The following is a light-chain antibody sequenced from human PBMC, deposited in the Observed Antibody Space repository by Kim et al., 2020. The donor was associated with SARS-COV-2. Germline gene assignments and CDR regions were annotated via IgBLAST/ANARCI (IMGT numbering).Light chain of an antibody. Sequence: SVSPGQTATITCSGDNLGNKFVCWYRQKPGQSPVLVMYEDAKRPSGIPERFSGSNSGNTATLTISGTQAMDEAEYYCQAWDNSRYVFGTGTKVTVL. CDR1: NLGNKF. J-gene: IGLJ1*01. CDR2: EDA. V-gene: IGLV3-1*01. CDR3: QAWDNSRYV.